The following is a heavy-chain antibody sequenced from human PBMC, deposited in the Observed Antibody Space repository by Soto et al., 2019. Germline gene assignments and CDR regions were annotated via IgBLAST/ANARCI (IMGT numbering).Heavy chain of an antibody. Sequence: GEPLRLSYNTSGYRFTSYWVGWVRPLPGKGMEWMGNIYPYDSDTRYSPSFQGQVTISADTSITTAYLQWSGLRASDTAMYFCARHLVGSTRGNFDYWGQGTLVTVS. CDR3: ARHLVGSTRGNFDY. CDR1: GYRFTSYW. J-gene: IGHJ4*01. V-gene: IGHV5-51*01. CDR2: IYPYDSDT. D-gene: IGHD2-2*01.